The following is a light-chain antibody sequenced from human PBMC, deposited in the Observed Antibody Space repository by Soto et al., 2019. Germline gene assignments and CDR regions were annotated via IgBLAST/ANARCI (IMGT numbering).Light chain of an antibody. CDR1: ESGSSN. J-gene: IGKJ5*01. Sequence: IVFKRSPDALSLSPGERATLSCRATESGSSNYLAWNRKKPGQAPRPLIYGASTRAAGIPARFSGSGSGTEFTLTISSLQSEDLTVYYCQQKNNWPAIPFGQGTHWR. CDR3: QQKNNWPAIP. CDR2: GAS. V-gene: IGKV3D-15*01.